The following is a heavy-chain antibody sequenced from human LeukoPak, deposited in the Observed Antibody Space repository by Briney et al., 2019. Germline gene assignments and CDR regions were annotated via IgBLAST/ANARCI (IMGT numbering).Heavy chain of an antibody. CDR2: ISAYNGNT. V-gene: IGHV1-18*01. CDR3: ARDQSIAAGFDP. J-gene: IGHJ5*02. D-gene: IGHD6-13*01. CDR1: GYTFTSYG. Sequence: ASVKVSCKASGYTFTSYGIIWVRQAPGQGLEWMGWISAYNGNTNYAQKLQGRVTMTTDTSTSTAYMELSSLRSEDTAVYYCARDQSIAAGFDPWGQGTLVTVSS.